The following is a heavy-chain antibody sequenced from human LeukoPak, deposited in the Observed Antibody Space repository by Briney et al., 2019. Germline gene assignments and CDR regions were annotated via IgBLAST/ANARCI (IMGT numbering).Heavy chain of an antibody. D-gene: IGHD1-26*01. CDR1: RFTFSSYA. J-gene: IGHJ4*02. CDR2: ISGSGDST. CDR3: ATVGGGSSRPYYFDY. Sequence: SGGSLRLSCAASRFTFSSYAMSWVRQAPGKGLEWVSTISGSGDSTYYADSVKGRFTISRDNSENTLFLQINSLRADDAAVYYCATVGGGSSRPYYFDYWGQGALVTVSS. V-gene: IGHV3-23*01.